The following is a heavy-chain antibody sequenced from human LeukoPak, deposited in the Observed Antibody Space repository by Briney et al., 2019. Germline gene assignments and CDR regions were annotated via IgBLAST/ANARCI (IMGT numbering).Heavy chain of an antibody. CDR1: GGSISSSNW. J-gene: IGHJ4*02. CDR2: IYHSGST. V-gene: IGHV4-4*02. CDR3: ARKDPGYSGYSDFDY. D-gene: IGHD5-12*01. Sequence: PSETLSLTCAVSGGSISSSNWWSWVRQPPGKGLGWIGEIYHSGSTYYNPSLKSRVTISLDTSKNQFSLKLSSVTAADTAIYYCARKDPGYSGYSDFDYWGQGTLVTVSS.